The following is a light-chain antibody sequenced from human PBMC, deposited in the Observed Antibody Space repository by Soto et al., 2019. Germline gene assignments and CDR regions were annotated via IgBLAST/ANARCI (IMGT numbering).Light chain of an antibody. CDR2: DVS. V-gene: IGLV2-14*01. CDR1: SSDVGGYNY. CDR3: SSYSRGSTYV. Sequence: QSVLTQPASVSGSPGQSITISCTGTSSDVGGYNYVSWYRQHPGRAPKLMIYDVSNRPSGVSNRFSGSKSGNTASLTISGLQAEYEADYYSSSYSRGSTYVFGTGTKVTVL. J-gene: IGLJ1*01.